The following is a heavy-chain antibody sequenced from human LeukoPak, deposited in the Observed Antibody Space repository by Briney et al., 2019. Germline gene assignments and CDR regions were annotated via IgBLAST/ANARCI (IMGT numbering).Heavy chain of an antibody. CDR1: GYSISSGYY. CDR3: ARQEFTRYDMHV. D-gene: IGHD2/OR15-2a*01. Sequence: ETLSLTCTVSGYSISSGYYWGWIRQPPGQGLEWVGSIYHSGSTYYNPSLKSRVTISVGMSKNEFSLTLSSVSAPDSAGGYCARQEFTRYDMHVWGKGTTVTVSS. V-gene: IGHV4-38-2*02. J-gene: IGHJ6*03. CDR2: IYHSGST.